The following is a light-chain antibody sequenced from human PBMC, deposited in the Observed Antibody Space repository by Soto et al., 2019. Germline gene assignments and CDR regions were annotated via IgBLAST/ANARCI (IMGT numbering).Light chain of an antibody. Sequence: QSVLTQPHSVSGSPGQSVTISCTGTSSDVGGYSYVSWYQQHPGKAPQLIIYDVTERPSGVPDRFSGSKSGNTASLTISGRQAEDEADYYCCSYTGSYSYVFGIGTKVTVL. CDR1: SSDVGGYSY. CDR2: DVT. J-gene: IGLJ1*01. V-gene: IGLV2-11*01. CDR3: CSYTGSYSYV.